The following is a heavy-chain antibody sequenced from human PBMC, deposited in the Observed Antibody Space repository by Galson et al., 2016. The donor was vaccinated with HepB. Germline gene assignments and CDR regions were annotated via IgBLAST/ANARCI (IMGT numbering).Heavy chain of an antibody. J-gene: IGHJ6*02. CDR2: ISSDGSTT. D-gene: IGHD2-15*01. CDR3: HTGSCSGGSCFEGYNYGMVV. CDR1: GFTFSSYW. V-gene: IGHV3-74*01. Sequence: SLRLSCAASGFTFSSYWMHWVRQTPGKGLVWVSHISSDGSTTTYADSVKGRFTISRDNAKSTLYVQMNSLRAEDTAVYYCHTGSCSGGSCFEGYNYGMVVWGQGATVTVSS.